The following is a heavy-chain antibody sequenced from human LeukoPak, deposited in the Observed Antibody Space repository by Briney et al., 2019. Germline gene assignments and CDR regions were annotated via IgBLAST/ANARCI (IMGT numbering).Heavy chain of an antibody. V-gene: IGHV4-59*08. Sequence: PSETLSLTCTVSGGSISSYYWSWIRQPPGKGLEWIGYIYYSGSTNYNPSLKSRVTISVDTSKNQFSLKLSSVTAADTAVYYRARHPRGSTSFDYWGQGTLVTVSS. CDR1: GGSISSYY. CDR3: ARHPRGSTSFDY. CDR2: IYYSGST. D-gene: IGHD2-2*01. J-gene: IGHJ4*02.